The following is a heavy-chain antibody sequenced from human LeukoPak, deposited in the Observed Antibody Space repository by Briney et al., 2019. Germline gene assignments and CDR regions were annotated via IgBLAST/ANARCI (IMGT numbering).Heavy chain of an antibody. D-gene: IGHD5-12*01. V-gene: IGHV3-74*01. Sequence: PGGSLSLFCAASEFTLQNYWMSWVRQAPGKGLVWVSRINSDGSITNYADSVKGRFTVSRDNAKNTMYLQMNSLRAEDTAVYFCARAPWLDYWGQGTLVTVSS. J-gene: IGHJ4*02. CDR1: EFTLQNYW. CDR3: ARAPWLDY. CDR2: INSDGSIT.